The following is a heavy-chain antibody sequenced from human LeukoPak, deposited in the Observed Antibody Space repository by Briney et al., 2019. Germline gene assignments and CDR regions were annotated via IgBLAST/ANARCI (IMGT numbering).Heavy chain of an antibody. V-gene: IGHV3-53*01. J-gene: IGHJ4*02. CDR3: AREGPSSGYSYGYPYCFDC. Sequence: GGSLRLSCTVSGFTVSSNSMSWVRQAPGKGLEWVSFIYSDNTHYSDSVKGRFTISRDNAKNSLYLQMNSLRAGDTAVYYCAREGPSSGYSYGYPYCFDCWGQGALVTVSS. CDR1: GFTVSSNS. D-gene: IGHD5-18*01. CDR2: IYSDNT.